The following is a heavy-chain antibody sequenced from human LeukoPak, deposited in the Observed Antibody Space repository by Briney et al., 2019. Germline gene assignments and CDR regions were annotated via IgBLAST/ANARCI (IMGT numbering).Heavy chain of an antibody. CDR1: GFTFSSYA. Sequence: PGGSLRLSCAASGFTFSSYAMSWVRQAPGKGLEWVSAISGSGATTHYADSVKGRFTISRDNSKDTLYLQMNSLRAEDTAVYYCARDSGNHWNYADYFDYWGQGTLVTVSS. CDR3: ARDSGNHWNYADYFDY. J-gene: IGHJ4*02. CDR2: ISGSGATT. V-gene: IGHV3-23*01. D-gene: IGHD1-7*01.